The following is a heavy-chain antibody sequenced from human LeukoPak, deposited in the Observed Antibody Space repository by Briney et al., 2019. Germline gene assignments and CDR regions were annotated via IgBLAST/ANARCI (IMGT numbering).Heavy chain of an antibody. Sequence: GGSLRLSCAASGFTFSSYGMSWVRQAPGKGLEWVSAISGSCGSTYYADSVKGRFTISRDNSKNTLYLQMNSLRAEDTAVYYCARGLTGGDYFSYYFDYWGQGTLVTVSS. J-gene: IGHJ4*02. V-gene: IGHV3-23*01. CDR2: ISGSCGST. CDR3: ARGLTGGDYFSYYFDY. CDR1: GFTFSSYG. D-gene: IGHD4-17*01.